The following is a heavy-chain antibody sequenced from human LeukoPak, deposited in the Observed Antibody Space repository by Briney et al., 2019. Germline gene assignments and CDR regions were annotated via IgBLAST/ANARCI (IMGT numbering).Heavy chain of an antibody. J-gene: IGHJ4*02. CDR2: IRYDGSPK. CDR3: ARDPGYDSSGYWVDY. D-gene: IGHD3-22*01. V-gene: IGHV3-30*02. Sequence: GGSLRLSCTASGFTFTNYGMHWVRQAPGKGLEWVAFIRYDGSPKYYAGSVKGRFTISRDNSKNTLYLQMNSLRAEDTAVYYCARDPGYDSSGYWVDYWGQGTLVTVSS. CDR1: GFTFTNYG.